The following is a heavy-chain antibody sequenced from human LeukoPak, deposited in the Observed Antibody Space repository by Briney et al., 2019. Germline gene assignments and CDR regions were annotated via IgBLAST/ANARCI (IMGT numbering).Heavy chain of an antibody. J-gene: IGHJ4*02. D-gene: IGHD3-16*01. Sequence: PSETLSLTCTVSGGSISSYYWSWIRQPPGKGLEWIGYIYYSGSTNYNSSLKSRVTISVDTSKNQFSLKLSSATAADTAVYYCARHSEPPDYVWGSYPAYFDYWGQGTLVTVSS. CDR1: GGSISSYY. V-gene: IGHV4-59*08. CDR3: ARHSEPPDYVWGSYPAYFDY. CDR2: IYYSGST.